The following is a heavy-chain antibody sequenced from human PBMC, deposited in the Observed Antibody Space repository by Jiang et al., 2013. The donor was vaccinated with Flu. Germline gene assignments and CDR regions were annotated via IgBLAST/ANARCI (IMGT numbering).Heavy chain of an antibody. D-gene: IGHD1-7*01. Sequence: GLVKPSETLSLTCTVSGGSISSYYWSWIRQPPGKGLEWIGYIYYSGSTNYNPSLKSRVTISVDTSKNQFSLKLSSVTAADTAVYYCARDRTTAPWGAFDIWGQGTMVTVSS. CDR2: IYYSGST. CDR3: ARDRTTAPWGAFDI. J-gene: IGHJ3*02. CDR1: GGSISSYY. V-gene: IGHV4-59*01.